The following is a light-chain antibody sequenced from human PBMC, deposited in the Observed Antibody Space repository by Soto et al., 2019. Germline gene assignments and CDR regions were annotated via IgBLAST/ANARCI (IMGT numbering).Light chain of an antibody. CDR1: QSVSTY. CDR2: HAS. CDR3: QQCAYWPLT. Sequence: ETVLTQSPATLSLSPGERATLSCRASQSVSTYLAWYQQKPGQSPRLLIYHASNRATGIPARFSGSGSGTDFTLTISSLEPEDFAVYYCQQCAYWPLTFGGGTKVEIK. J-gene: IGKJ4*01. V-gene: IGKV3-11*01.